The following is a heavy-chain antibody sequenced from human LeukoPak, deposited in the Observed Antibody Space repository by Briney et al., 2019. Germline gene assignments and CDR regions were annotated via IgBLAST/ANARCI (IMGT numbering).Heavy chain of an antibody. CDR3: AKRESQWELNY. Sequence: AGGSLRLSCAASGFTFSNYGIHWVRQAPGKGLEWVAFIRYDGNKKYYADSVKGRFTISRDNSKNTLYLQMNSLRGEDTAVYYCAKRESQWELNYWGQGTLVTVSS. D-gene: IGHD1-26*01. V-gene: IGHV3-30*02. CDR2: IRYDGNKK. CDR1: GFTFSNYG. J-gene: IGHJ4*02.